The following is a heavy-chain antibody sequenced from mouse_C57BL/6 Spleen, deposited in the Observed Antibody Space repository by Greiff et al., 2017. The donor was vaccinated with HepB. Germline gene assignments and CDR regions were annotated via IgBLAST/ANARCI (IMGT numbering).Heavy chain of an antibody. J-gene: IGHJ2*01. D-gene: IGHD1-1*01. CDR1: GYTFTSYW. Sequence: EVQLQQSGTVLARPGASVKMSCKTSGYTFTSYWMHWVKQRPGQGLEWIGAIYPGNSDTSYNQKFKGKAKLTAVTSASTAYMELSSLTNEDSAVYYWTRGGYYYVSSYGNFDYWGQGTTLTVSS. CDR3: TRGGYYYVSSYGNFDY. V-gene: IGHV1-5*01. CDR2: IYPGNSDT.